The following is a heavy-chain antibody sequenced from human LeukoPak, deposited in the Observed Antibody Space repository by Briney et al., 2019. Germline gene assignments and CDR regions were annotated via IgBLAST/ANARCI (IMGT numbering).Heavy chain of an antibody. V-gene: IGHV4-30-4*01. D-gene: IGHD2-2*01. CDR1: GGSISSGDYY. CDR3: ARAVVGSSVDAFDI. CDR2: IYYSGST. Sequence: SETLSLTCTVSGGSISSGDYYWSWIRQPPGKGLEWIGYIYYSGSTYYNPSLKSRVTISVDTSKNQFSLKLSSVTAADTAVYYCARAVVGSSVDAFDIWGQGTMVTVSS. J-gene: IGHJ3*02.